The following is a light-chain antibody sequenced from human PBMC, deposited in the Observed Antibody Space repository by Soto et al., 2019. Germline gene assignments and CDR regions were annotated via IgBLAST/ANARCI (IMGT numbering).Light chain of an antibody. Sequence: QSVLTQPRSVSGSPGQSVTISCTGTGNDVGAYNYVSWYQQHPGKAPKLMIYEVSNRPSGVSNRFSASKSGNTASLTISGLQAEDEADYYCSSYTASSTFVFGTGTKVTVL. CDR3: SSYTASSTFV. V-gene: IGLV2-11*01. J-gene: IGLJ1*01. CDR1: GNDVGAYNY. CDR2: EVS.